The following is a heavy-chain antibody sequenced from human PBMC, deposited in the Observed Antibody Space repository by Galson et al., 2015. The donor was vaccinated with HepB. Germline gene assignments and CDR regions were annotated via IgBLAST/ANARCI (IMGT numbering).Heavy chain of an antibody. D-gene: IGHD3-3*01. CDR2: ISSNGGST. CDR3: VKDSEYYDFWSGYSTVYGMDV. J-gene: IGHJ6*02. Sequence: SLRLSCAASGFTFSSYAMHWVRQAPGKGLEYVSAISSNGGSTYYADSVKGRFTISRDNSKNTLYLQMSSLRAEDTAVYYCVKDSEYYDFWSGYSTVYGMDVWGQGTTVTVSS. V-gene: IGHV3-64D*06. CDR1: GFTFSSYA.